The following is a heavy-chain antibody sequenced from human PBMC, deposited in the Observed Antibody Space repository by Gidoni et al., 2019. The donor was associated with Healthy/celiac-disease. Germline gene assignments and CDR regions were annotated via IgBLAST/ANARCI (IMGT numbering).Heavy chain of an antibody. Sequence: EVQLVESGGGLVQPGGSLRLSCAASGFTSRSYDMNWVRQAPGKGLEWISYISSIGSTIYYADSVKGRFTISRDNAKNSLYLQMNSLRAEDTAVYYCARSFTMVPLYYFDYWGQGTLVTVSS. J-gene: IGHJ4*02. V-gene: IGHV3-48*03. CDR3: ARSFTMVPLYYFDY. D-gene: IGHD3-10*01. CDR1: GFTSRSYD. CDR2: ISSIGSTI.